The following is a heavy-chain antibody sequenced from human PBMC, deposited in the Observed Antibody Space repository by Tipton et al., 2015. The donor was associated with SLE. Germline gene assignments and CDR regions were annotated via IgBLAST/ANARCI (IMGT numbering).Heavy chain of an antibody. J-gene: IGHJ4*02. CDR1: GGSISSSSYY. D-gene: IGHD2-15*01. Sequence: TLSLTCTVSGGSISSSSYYWGWIRQPPGKGLEWIGSIYYSGSTYYNPSPKSRVTISVDTSKNQFSLKRSSVTAADTAVYYCARGAGSSGAFDYWGQGTLVTVSS. CDR2: IYYSGST. CDR3: ARGAGSSGAFDY. V-gene: IGHV4-39*07.